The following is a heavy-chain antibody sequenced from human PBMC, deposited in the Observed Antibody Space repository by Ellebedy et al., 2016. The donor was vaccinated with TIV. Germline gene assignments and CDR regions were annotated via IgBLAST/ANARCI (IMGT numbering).Heavy chain of an antibody. D-gene: IGHD4-23*01. CDR1: GFTFRNYA. CDR2: ISVSGPRT. J-gene: IGHJ1*01. CDR3: AKSSATVGPLQH. Sequence: GESLKISCAASGFTFRNYAMNWVRQAPGKGLEWVAGISVSGPRTYYADSVKGRFTIPRDNSNNMVYLQMNSLRVEDMSLYYCAKSSATVGPLQHWGQGTLVIVSS. V-gene: IGHV3-23*01.